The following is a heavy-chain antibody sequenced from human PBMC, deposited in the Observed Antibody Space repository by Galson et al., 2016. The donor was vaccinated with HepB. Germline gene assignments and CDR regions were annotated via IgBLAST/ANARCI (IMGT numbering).Heavy chain of an antibody. Sequence: SLRLSCAASGFTFSNYNMHWVRQAPGKGLEWVAIIWYDGSIKYYEDSVKGRFTISRDNSKDVPFLHMSSVRVEDTAVYYCARDFGVAGSEYWGRGTRVTVSS. J-gene: IGHJ4*02. V-gene: IGHV3-33*01. CDR3: ARDFGVAGSEY. D-gene: IGHD6-19*01. CDR1: GFTFSNYN. CDR2: IWYDGSIK.